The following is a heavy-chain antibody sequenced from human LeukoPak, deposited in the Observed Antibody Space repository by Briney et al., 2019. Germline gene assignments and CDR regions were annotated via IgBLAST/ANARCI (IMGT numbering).Heavy chain of an antibody. CDR3: ARSRGRKVTPFDY. Sequence: SETLSLTCTVSGYSISSGYYWGWIRPPPGKGLEWIGSIYHSGSTYYNPSLKSRVTISVDTSNNQFSLNLNSVTAADTAVYYCARSRGRKVTPFDYWGQGILVTVSS. CDR1: GYSISSGYY. D-gene: IGHD3-10*01. V-gene: IGHV4-38-2*02. J-gene: IGHJ4*02. CDR2: IYHSGST.